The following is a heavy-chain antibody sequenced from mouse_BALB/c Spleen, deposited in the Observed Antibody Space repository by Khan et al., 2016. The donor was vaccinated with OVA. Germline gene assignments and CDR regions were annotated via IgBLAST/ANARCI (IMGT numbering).Heavy chain of an antibody. D-gene: IGHD1-1*01. J-gene: IGHJ3*01. Sequence: EVKLVESGGDVVKPGGSLKLSCAASGFTFSTYGMSWVRQTPDKRLEWVATVSTGGHYTYYPDTVKGRFTISRDNAKNTLYLQMNSLKSEDTAMFYCARLAYYYDSDGFADWGQGTLVTVSS. V-gene: IGHV5-6*01. CDR1: GFTFSTYG. CDR2: VSTGGHYT. CDR3: ARLAYYYDSDGFAD.